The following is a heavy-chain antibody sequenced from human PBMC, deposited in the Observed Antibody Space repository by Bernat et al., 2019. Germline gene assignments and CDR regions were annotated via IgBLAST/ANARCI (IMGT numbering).Heavy chain of an antibody. Sequence: QVQLVESGGGLVKPGGSLRLSCAASGFTFSDYYMSWIRQAPGQGLEWVSYISSSGSTIYYADSVKGRFTISRENAKNSLYLQMNSLKAEDTSVYYCARVGGVVTPFYYYGMDVWGQGTTVTVSS. CDR3: ARVGGVVTPFYYYGMDV. V-gene: IGHV3-11*01. J-gene: IGHJ6*02. D-gene: IGHD4-23*01. CDR1: GFTFSDYY. CDR2: ISSSGSTI.